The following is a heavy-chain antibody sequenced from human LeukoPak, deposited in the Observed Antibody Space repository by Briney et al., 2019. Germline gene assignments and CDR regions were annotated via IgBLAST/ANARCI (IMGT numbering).Heavy chain of an antibody. J-gene: IGHJ4*02. CDR1: GYTFTSYG. D-gene: IGHD6-13*01. CDR2: INPYNGNT. Sequence: ASVKVSCKASGYTFTSYGITWVRQAPGQGLEWMGWINPYNGNTNFAQKLQGRVTMTTDTSTSTVYMEVRSLRSDDTAVYYCARLADPYSSSWIDYWGQGTLVTVFS. V-gene: IGHV1-18*01. CDR3: ARLADPYSSSWIDY.